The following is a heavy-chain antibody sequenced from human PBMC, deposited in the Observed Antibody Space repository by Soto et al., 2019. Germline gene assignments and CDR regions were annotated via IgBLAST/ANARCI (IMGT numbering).Heavy chain of an antibody. CDR3: AGGVVGATDLNY. CDR2: ISAYNGDK. CDR1: GSTFTSYG. Sequence: HVQLVQSGAEVKKPGASVKVSCTASGSTFTSYGFSWVRQAPGQGLEWMGWISAYNGDKQYAQKFQGRVTMTTDTSTTTAYMALRSLRSDDTAVYYCAGGVVGATDLNYWGQGTLVTVSS. J-gene: IGHJ4*02. D-gene: IGHD1-26*01. V-gene: IGHV1-18*01.